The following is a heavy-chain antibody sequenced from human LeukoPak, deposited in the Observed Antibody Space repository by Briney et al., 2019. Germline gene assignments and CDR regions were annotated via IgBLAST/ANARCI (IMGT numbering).Heavy chain of an antibody. CDR3: AKDSGITGEVKFDP. Sequence: PSETLSLTCTASGGSISSYYWSWIRQPAGTALEWIGHIYTSGSINYNPSLKSRVTMSVDTSKNQFSLKLSSVTAADTAVSSCAKDSGITGEVKFDPWGQGTLVTVSS. V-gene: IGHV4-4*07. CDR1: GGSISSYY. CDR2: IYTSGSI. D-gene: IGHD3-10*01. J-gene: IGHJ5*02.